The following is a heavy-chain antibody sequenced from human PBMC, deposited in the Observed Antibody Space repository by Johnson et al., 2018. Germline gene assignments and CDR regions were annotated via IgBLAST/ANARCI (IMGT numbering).Heavy chain of an antibody. CDR2: ISYDGSNK. Sequence: QVQLVQSGGGVVQPGRSLRLSCAASGFTFSSYGMHWVRRAPGKGLEWVAVISYDGSNKYYADSVKGRFTISRDNSKNKLYLQMNSLRPEDTAVYYCAKDLVAVAGTFDYWGQGTLVTVSS. D-gene: IGHD6-19*01. J-gene: IGHJ4*02. CDR3: AKDLVAVAGTFDY. V-gene: IGHV3-30*18. CDR1: GFTFSSYG.